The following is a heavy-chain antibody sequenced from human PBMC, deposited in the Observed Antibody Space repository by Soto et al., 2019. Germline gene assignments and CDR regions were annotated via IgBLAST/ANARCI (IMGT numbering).Heavy chain of an antibody. V-gene: IGHV3-15*01. J-gene: IGHJ3*02. Sequence: EVQLVESGGGLVKPGGSLRLSCAASGFTFSNAWMSWVRQAPGKGLEWVGRIKSKTDGGTTDYAAPVKGRFTISRDDSKNTLYLQMNSLKTGDTAVYYCTSLHPEAYCGGDCYFDAFDIWGQGTMVTVSS. D-gene: IGHD2-21*02. CDR1: GFTFSNAW. CDR2: IKSKTDGGTT. CDR3: TSLHPEAYCGGDCYFDAFDI.